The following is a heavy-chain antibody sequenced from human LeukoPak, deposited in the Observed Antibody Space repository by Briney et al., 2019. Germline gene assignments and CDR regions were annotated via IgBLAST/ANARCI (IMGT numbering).Heavy chain of an antibody. CDR1: GFTFSSYW. J-gene: IGHJ6*02. V-gene: IGHV3-7*03. D-gene: IGHD3-16*01. CDR3: ARGGGLDV. Sequence: GGSLRLSCAASGFTFSSYWMNCARQAPGKGLEWVASINHNGNVNYYVDSVKGRFTISRDNAKNSLYLQMSNLRAEDTAVYFCARGGGLDVWGHGATVTVSS. CDR2: INHNGNVN.